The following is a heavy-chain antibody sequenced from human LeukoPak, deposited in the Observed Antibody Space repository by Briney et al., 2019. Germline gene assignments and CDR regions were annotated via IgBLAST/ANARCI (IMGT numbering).Heavy chain of an antibody. CDR3: ARGETILNWFDP. CDR1: GGTFSSEA. V-gene: IGHV1-69*05. J-gene: IGHJ5*02. D-gene: IGHD1-1*01. CDR2: VIPIFGRA. Sequence: ASVKVSCKASGGTFSSEAFIWVRQAPGQGLEWMGGVIPIFGRADYAQRFQDIVSITTDESTSTVYMELSSLRSEDTAVYYCARGETILNWFDPWGQGTLVTVSS.